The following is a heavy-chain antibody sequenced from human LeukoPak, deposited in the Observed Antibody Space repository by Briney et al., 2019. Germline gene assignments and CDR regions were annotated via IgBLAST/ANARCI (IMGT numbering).Heavy chain of an antibody. J-gene: IGHJ3*02. CDR2: MNPNSGNT. Sequence: ASETVSCKASRYTFTTYDINWVRQATREGRERMGWMNPNSGNTGYAQKFQGRVTITRSTSISTASMELSSLRSEDTAVYYCARRSGSGRNPFHIWGQGTMVTVSS. D-gene: IGHD3-10*01. CDR3: ARRSGSGRNPFHI. V-gene: IGHV1-8*03. CDR1: RYTFTTYD.